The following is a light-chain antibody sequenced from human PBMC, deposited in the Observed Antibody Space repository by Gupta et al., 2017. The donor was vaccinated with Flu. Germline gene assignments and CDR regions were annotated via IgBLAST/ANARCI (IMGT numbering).Light chain of an antibody. Sequence: GQPVRIAGGGNISGSYSVPWYQQKPGQAPVLMVYDDSRPPSGVPDRFSGSNSGNSASLTICRVEAGDEADYYCRVCDSRSDLWVFGGGTKLTVL. CDR2: DDS. V-gene: IGLV3-21*02. CDR3: RVCDSRSDLWV. CDR1: ISGSYS. J-gene: IGLJ3*02.